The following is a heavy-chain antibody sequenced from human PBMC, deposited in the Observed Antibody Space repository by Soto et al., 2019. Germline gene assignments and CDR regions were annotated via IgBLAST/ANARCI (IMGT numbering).Heavy chain of an antibody. CDR2: ISTAHSDV. CDR3: ARWAYYDILTGYPPGFDY. J-gene: IGHJ4*02. V-gene: IGHV1-18*01. Sequence: ASVKVSCKTSGYTFTDYGISWVRQAPGQGLEWMGWISTAHSDVGYAQKFQGRFTMTTDKSTSTAYMELRSLTSDDTAVYYCARWAYYDILTGYPPGFDYWGQGTLVTVSS. D-gene: IGHD3-9*01. CDR1: GYTFTDYG.